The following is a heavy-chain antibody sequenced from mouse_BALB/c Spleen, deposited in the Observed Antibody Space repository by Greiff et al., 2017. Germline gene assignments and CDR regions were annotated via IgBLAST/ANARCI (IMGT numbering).Heavy chain of an antibody. V-gene: IGHV1-9*01. J-gene: IGHJ3*01. Sequence: QVQLQQSGAELMKPGASVKISCKATGYTFRSYWIEWVKQRPGHGLEWIGEILPGSGSTNYNEKFKGKATFTADTSSNTAYMQLSSLTSEDSAVYYCARGGPWFADWGQGTRVTVAA. CDR3: ARGGPWFAD. CDR2: ILPGSGST. CDR1: GYTFRSYW.